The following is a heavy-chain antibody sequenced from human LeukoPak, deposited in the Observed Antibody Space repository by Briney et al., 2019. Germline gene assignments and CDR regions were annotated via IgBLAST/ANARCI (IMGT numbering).Heavy chain of an antibody. V-gene: IGHV4-34*01. D-gene: IGHD2-15*01. Sequence: SETLSLTCAVYGGSFSGYYWSWIRQPPGKGLEWIGEINHSGSTNYNPALKRRVTISADTSKNQFSLKLSSVTAADTAVYYCARVGVVVAATYNWFDPWGQGTLVTVSS. CDR1: GGSFSGYY. CDR3: ARVGVVVAATYNWFDP. J-gene: IGHJ5*02. CDR2: INHSGST.